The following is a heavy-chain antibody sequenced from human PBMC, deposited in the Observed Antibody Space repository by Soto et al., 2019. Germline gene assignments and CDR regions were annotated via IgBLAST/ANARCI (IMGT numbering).Heavy chain of an antibody. J-gene: IGHJ5*02. D-gene: IGHD3-10*01. CDR1: GDSLTSGDYY. CDR3: ARVNFLRNYDSGGGLNWFDP. V-gene: IGHV4-30-4*01. Sequence: QVQLQESGPGLVKPSQTLSLTCTVSGDSLTSGDYYWSWIRQSPGKGLEWIGFIYYSGTTFYNPSLKSRIFVSIDTSRNQFSLKLISVTAADTAVYYCARVNFLRNYDSGGGLNWFDPWGQGTLVTVSS. CDR2: IYYSGTT.